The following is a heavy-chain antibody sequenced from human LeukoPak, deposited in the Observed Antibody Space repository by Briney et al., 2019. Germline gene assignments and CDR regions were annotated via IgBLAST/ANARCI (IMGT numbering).Heavy chain of an antibody. CDR3: ASSPKIYSSGWTSPVGPPGY. CDR1: GGSISSSRYY. D-gene: IGHD6-25*01. V-gene: IGHV4-39*01. Sequence: SETLSLTCTVSGGSISSSRYYWGWIRQPPGKGLEWIGRIYYSGSTYYNPSLKSRVTISVDTSKNQFSLKLSSVTAADTAVYYCASSPKIYSSGWTSPVGPPGYWGQGTLVTVSS. CDR2: IYYSGST. J-gene: IGHJ4*02.